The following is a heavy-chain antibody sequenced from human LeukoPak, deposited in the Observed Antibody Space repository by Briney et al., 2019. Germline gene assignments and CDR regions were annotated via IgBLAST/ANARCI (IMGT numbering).Heavy chain of an antibody. CDR2: ISSSSSYI. Sequence: PGGSLRLSCAASGFTFSSYSMNWVRQAPGKGLEWVSSISSSSSYIYYADSVKGRFTISRDNAKNSLYLQMNSLRAEDTAVYYCARVVSNRRSGWTYYYDSSGHDAFDIWGQGTMVTVSS. J-gene: IGHJ3*02. CDR3: ARVVSNRRSGWTYYYDSSGHDAFDI. D-gene: IGHD3-22*01. V-gene: IGHV3-21*01. CDR1: GFTFSSYS.